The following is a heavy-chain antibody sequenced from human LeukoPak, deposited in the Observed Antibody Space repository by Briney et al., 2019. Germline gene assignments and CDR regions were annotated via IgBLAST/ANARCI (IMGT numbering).Heavy chain of an antibody. CDR1: GGSISHYY. D-gene: IGHD3-10*01. V-gene: IGHV4-4*07. CDR3: ARPGRSGALDI. J-gene: IGHJ3*02. CDR2: MYTSGGT. Sequence: SETLSLTCTVSGGSISHYYWSWIRQPPGKGLEWIWRMYTSGGTNYNPSLRSRVTMSVDTSKNQFSLKLSSVTAADTAVYYCARPGRSGALDIWGQGTMVTVSS.